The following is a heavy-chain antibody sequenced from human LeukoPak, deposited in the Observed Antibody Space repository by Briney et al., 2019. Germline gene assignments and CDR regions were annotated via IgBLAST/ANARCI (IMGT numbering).Heavy chain of an antibody. Sequence: GGSLRLSCAASGFTFSSYGMHWVRQAPGKGLEWVAVISYDGSNKYYADSVKGRFTIPRDNSKNTLYLQMNSLRAEDTAVYYCTWRDPYYFDYWGQGTLVTVSS. V-gene: IGHV3-30*03. J-gene: IGHJ4*02. CDR1: GFTFSSYG. D-gene: IGHD1-1*01. CDR2: ISYDGSNK. CDR3: TWRDPYYFDY.